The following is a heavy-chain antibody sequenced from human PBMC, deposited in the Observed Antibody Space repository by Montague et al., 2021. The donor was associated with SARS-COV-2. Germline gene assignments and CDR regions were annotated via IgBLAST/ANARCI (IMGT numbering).Heavy chain of an antibody. CDR1: GGSFSGYY. Sequence: SETLSLTCAVHGGSFSGYYWSWIRQPPEKGLEWIGEINQSGRTNNNPSLKSRVIISVDTSKNQFSLKLSSVTAADTAVYHCARRGSSVWGVTVSAELDYWGQGILVIVSS. V-gene: IGHV4-34*01. D-gene: IGHD3-10*01. CDR2: INQSGRT. CDR3: ARRGSSVWGVTVSAELDY. J-gene: IGHJ4*02.